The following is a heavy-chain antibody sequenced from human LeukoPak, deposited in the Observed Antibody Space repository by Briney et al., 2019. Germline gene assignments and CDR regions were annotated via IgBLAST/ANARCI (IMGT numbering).Heavy chain of an antibody. Sequence: TSETLSLTCTVSGGSISSYYWSWIRQPPGKGLEWIGYIYYSGSTNYNPSLKSRVTISVDTSKNQFSLKLSSVTAADTAVYYCAREGFTMIVVAGLLYWGQGTLVTVSS. V-gene: IGHV4-59*01. CDR1: GGSISSYY. CDR3: AREGFTMIVVAGLLY. D-gene: IGHD3-22*01. CDR2: IYYSGST. J-gene: IGHJ4*02.